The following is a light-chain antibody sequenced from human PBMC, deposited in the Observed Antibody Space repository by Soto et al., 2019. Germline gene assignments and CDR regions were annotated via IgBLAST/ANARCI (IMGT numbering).Light chain of an antibody. CDR1: PSVSNS. J-gene: IGKJ5*01. CDR2: DAF. Sequence: EIVLTRSPGTLSLSPGERATLSCRASPSVSNSLAWYQHKPGQAPRLLIYDAFNRATGVPTRFSGSGSGTDFTLTINRLEPEDFAVYYCQQYGSSITFGQGTRLEIK. V-gene: IGKV3-20*01. CDR3: QQYGSSIT.